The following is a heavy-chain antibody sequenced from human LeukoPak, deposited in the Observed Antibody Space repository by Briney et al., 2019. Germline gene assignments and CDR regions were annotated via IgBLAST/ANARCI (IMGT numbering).Heavy chain of an antibody. V-gene: IGHV3-23*01. CDR1: GFTFTSAP. J-gene: IGHJ4*02. D-gene: IGHD3-22*01. Sequence: GGSLRLSCVLSGFTFTSAPMNWVRQAPGKGLEWVSTSGTDGDTYYADSVKGRFTISRDNSKNTVHLQMTSLRVENTAVYYCATKTPGNYPYDYWGQGTLVIVSP. CDR3: ATKTPGNYPYDY. CDR2: SGTDGDT.